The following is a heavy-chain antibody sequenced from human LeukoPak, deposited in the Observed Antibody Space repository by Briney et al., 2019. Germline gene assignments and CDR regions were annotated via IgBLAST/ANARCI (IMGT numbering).Heavy chain of an antibody. D-gene: IGHD2-2*02. J-gene: IGHJ3*02. CDR3: ARRVPAGIGAFDI. Sequence: ASVKVSCKASGYIFTDYYMHWVRQAPGQELGWMGRINPNSGGTNYAQKFRGRVTMTRDTSISTAYMELSRLRSDDTAVYYCARRVPAGIGAFDIWGQGTMVTVSS. CDR1: GYIFTDYY. CDR2: INPNSGGT. V-gene: IGHV1-2*06.